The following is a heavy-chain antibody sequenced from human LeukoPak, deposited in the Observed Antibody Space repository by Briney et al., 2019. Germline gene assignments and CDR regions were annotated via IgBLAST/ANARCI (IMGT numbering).Heavy chain of an antibody. V-gene: IGHV3-23*01. J-gene: IGHJ4*02. CDR2: ITTSDGNT. CDR1: GGSISSSSYY. D-gene: IGHD7-27*01. CDR3: AKDGGLWVSAHWGDS. Sequence: PSETLSLTCTVSGGSISSSSYYWGWIRQPPGKGLEWVSTITTSDGNTYYADSVKGRFTVSRDNSKNTLYLQMNSLRAEDTAVYYCAKDGGLWVSAHWGDSWGRGTLVTVSS.